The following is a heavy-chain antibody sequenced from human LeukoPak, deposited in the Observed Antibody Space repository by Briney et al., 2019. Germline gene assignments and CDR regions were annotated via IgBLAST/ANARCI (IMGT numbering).Heavy chain of an antibody. CDR3: ATTHLKRGYSGYDILY. D-gene: IGHD5-12*01. J-gene: IGHJ4*02. CDR1: GYTFTSYG. CDR2: IIPIFGTA. V-gene: IGHV1-69*13. Sequence: ASVKVSCKASGYTFTSYGISWVRQAPGQGLEWMGGIIPIFGTANYAQKFQGRVTITADESTSTAYMELSSLRSEDTAVYYCATTHLKRGYSGYDILYWGQGTLVTVSS.